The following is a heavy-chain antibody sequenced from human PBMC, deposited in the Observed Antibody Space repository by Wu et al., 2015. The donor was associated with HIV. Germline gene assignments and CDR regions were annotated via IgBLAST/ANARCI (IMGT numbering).Heavy chain of an antibody. CDR1: GGTLSNFA. CDR2: IVPMFKTT. Sequence: QVQLVQSGAEVKKPGSSVKVSCKASGGTLSNFAISWVRQAPGQGLQWMGRIVPMFKTTYYAQKFQGRVTITADESTGTAYMELSSLRSEDTAVYYCARDRWWQQLTYGMDVWGQGTTVTVSS. V-gene: IGHV1-69*13. J-gene: IGHJ6*02. D-gene: IGHD6-13*01. CDR3: ARDRWWQQLTYGMDV.